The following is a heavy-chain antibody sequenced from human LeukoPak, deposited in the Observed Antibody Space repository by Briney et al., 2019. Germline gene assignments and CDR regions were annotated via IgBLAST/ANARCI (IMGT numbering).Heavy chain of an antibody. Sequence: GGSLRLSCAASGFTFSSYSMNWVRQAPGKGLEWVSSISSSSSYIYYADSVKGRFTISRDNAKNSLYLQMNSLRAEDTAVYYWAPGAGYYYSMDVWAKGPTVTVSS. CDR1: GFTFSSYS. CDR2: ISSSSSYI. J-gene: IGHJ6*03. D-gene: IGHD3-10*01. CDR3: APGAGYYYSMDV. V-gene: IGHV3-21*01.